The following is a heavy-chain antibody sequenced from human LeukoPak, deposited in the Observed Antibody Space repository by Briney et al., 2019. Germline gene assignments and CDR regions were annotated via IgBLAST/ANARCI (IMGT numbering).Heavy chain of an antibody. J-gene: IGHJ5*02. Sequence: SETLSLTFAVYGGSFSGYYWSWIRQPPGKGLEWIGEVNHSGSTNYNPSLKSPVTRSVDTSKNQFSLKLSSVPAADTAVYYCARGAVKGGRFWSGYSPPQSWFDPWGQGTLVTVSS. D-gene: IGHD3-3*01. CDR2: VNHSGST. CDR1: GGSFSGYY. V-gene: IGHV4-34*01. CDR3: ARGAVKGGRFWSGYSPPQSWFDP.